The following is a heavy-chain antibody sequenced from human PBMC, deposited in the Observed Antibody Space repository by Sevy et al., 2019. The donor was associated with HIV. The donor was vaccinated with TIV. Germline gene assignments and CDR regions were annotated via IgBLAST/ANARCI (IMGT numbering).Heavy chain of an antibody. V-gene: IGHV3-30*04. CDR1: GFAFNSYA. Sequence: GGSLRLSCAASGFAFNSYAVHWVRHAPGKGLEWLAVISYDERNKFYADSVRGRFSISRDNSKNTLYLQMNSLRSEDTAVYYCAREEYYGSGTSPLDSWGQGTLVTVSS. D-gene: IGHD3-10*01. CDR2: ISYDERNK. J-gene: IGHJ4*02. CDR3: AREEYYGSGTSPLDS.